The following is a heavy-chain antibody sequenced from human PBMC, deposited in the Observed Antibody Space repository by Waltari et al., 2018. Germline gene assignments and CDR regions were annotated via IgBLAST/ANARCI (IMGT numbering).Heavy chain of an antibody. CDR1: GYSISSGYY. CDR3: AAPHCSSTSCHSGVYYGMDV. CDR2: IYHSGST. D-gene: IGHD2-2*01. Sequence: QVQLQESGPGLVKPSETLSLTCAVSGYSISSGYYWGWIRQPPGKGLEWIGSIYHSGSTYYTPSLTSRVTISVDTSKNQFSLKLSSVTAADTAVYYCAAPHCSSTSCHSGVYYGMDVWGQGTTVTVSS. V-gene: IGHV4-38-2*01. J-gene: IGHJ6*02.